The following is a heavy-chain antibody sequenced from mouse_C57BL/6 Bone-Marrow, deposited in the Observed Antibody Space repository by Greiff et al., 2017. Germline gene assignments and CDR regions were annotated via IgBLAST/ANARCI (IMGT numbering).Heavy chain of an antibody. D-gene: IGHD2-4*01. Sequence: EVQLVESGGGLVKPGGSLKLSCAASGFTFSSYAMSWVRQTPEKRLEWVATISDGGSYTYYPDNVQGRFTISRDNAKNNLYLQMSHLKSEDTAMYYCARDGRLPAWFAYWGQGTLVTVSA. CDR2: ISDGGSYT. J-gene: IGHJ3*01. CDR1: GFTFSSYA. CDR3: ARDGRLPAWFAY. V-gene: IGHV5-4*01.